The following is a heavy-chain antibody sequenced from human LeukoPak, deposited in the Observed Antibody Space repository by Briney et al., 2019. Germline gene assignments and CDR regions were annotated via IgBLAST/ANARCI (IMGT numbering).Heavy chain of an antibody. D-gene: IGHD5-12*01. CDR1: GFIVNNYY. V-gene: IGHV3-53*01. Sequence: GGSLRLSCSASGFIVNNYYMTWVRQAPGKGLECVSILYSGGMTYYADSVKGRFTISADNSKNTVNLQMNSLRVEDTAIYYCARMFGGNYYGYYFDNWGRGSMLTVSS. J-gene: IGHJ4*02. CDR2: LYSGGMT. CDR3: ARMFGGNYYGYYFDN.